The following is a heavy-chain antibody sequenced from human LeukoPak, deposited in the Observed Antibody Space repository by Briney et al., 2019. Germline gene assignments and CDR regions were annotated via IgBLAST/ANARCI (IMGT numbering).Heavy chain of an antibody. CDR1: GFTFDDYG. Sequence: PGGSLRLSCEASGFTFDDYGMSWVRQAPGKGLEWVSGINWNGGSTGYADSVKGRFTISRDNAKNSLYLQMNSLRAEDTALYYCARGGGSGRRNWFDPWGQGTLVTVSS. V-gene: IGHV3-20*04. D-gene: IGHD3-10*01. J-gene: IGHJ5*02. CDR3: ARGGGSGRRNWFDP. CDR2: INWNGGST.